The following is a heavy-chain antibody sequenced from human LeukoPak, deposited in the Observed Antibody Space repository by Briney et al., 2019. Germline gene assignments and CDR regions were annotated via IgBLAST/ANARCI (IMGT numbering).Heavy chain of an antibody. CDR3: ARELLRYFDY. Sequence: PSETLSLTCTVSGGSISSSSYYWGWIRQPAGKGLEWIGRIYTSGSTNYNPSLKSRVTMSVDTSKNQFSLKLSSVTAADTAVYYCARELLRYFDYWGQGTLVTVSS. J-gene: IGHJ4*02. D-gene: IGHD3-9*01. CDR1: GGSISSSSYY. V-gene: IGHV4-61*02. CDR2: IYTSGST.